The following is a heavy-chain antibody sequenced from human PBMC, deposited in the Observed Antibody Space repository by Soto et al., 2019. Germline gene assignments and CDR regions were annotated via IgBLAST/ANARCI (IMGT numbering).Heavy chain of an antibody. D-gene: IGHD1-1*01. V-gene: IGHV3-53*01. CDR3: ARLTEAERH. CDR2: LYNHGKT. Sequence: EVQLVESGGGLTQPGGSLRHSCVVSGFIVSSSHMIWVRQAPGKGLEGVSILYNHGKTNYVDSVKGGFTITKDKSKNTVYLQMNSLRVEDTAVYYCARLTEAERHWGQGALVTVSS. J-gene: IGHJ4*02. CDR1: GFIVSSSH.